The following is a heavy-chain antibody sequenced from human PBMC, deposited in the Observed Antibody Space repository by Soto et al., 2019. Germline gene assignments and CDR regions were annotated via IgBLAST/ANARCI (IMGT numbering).Heavy chain of an antibody. CDR1: GGSISSYY. CDR3: AKRMGSPDDFDS. Sequence: SETLSLTCTVSGGSISSYYCSWILQPPGKGLEWIGYIYYSGSTNYNPSLKSRVTISVDTSKNQFSLKLSSVTAADTAVYYCAKRMGSPDDFDSWGQGTLVTVYS. D-gene: IGHD2-15*01. J-gene: IGHJ4*02. CDR2: IYYSGST. V-gene: IGHV4-59*01.